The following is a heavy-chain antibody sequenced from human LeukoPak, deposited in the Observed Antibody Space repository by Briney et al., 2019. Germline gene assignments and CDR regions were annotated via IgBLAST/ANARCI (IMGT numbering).Heavy chain of an antibody. CDR2: IKQDGSEK. D-gene: IGHD6-19*01. V-gene: IGHV3-7*01. Sequence: PGGSLRLSCAASGFTFSSYWMSWVRQAPGKGLEWVANIKQDGSEKYYVDSVKGRFTISRDNAKNSLYLQMNSLRAEDTAVYYCARRSSPSGSDAFDLWGQGTMVTVSS. J-gene: IGHJ3*01. CDR1: GFTFSSYW. CDR3: ARRSSPSGSDAFDL.